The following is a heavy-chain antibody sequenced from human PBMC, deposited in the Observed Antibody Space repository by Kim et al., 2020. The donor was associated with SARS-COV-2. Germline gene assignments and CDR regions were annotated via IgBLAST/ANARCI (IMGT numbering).Heavy chain of an antibody. V-gene: IGHV3-66*01. D-gene: IGHD3-22*01. Sequence: GKGRFTISRDKSKNTLYLQMNSLRGEDTAVYYCAKYYYNSGGYYEAAFDYWGQGTLVTVSS. CDR3: AKYYYNSGGYYEAAFDY. J-gene: IGHJ4*02.